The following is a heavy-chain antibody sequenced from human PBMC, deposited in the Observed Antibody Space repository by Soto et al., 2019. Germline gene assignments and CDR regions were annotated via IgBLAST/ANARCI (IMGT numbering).Heavy chain of an antibody. CDR1: GYTLTGYY. Sequence: ASVKVSCKASGYTLTGYYMHWVRQAHGQGLEWMGWINPNSGGTNYAQKFQGWVTMTRDTSISTAYMELSRLRSDDTAVYYCARESSVVVAATPSSSYGMDVWGQGTTVTVSS. J-gene: IGHJ6*02. CDR3: ARESSVVVAATPSSSYGMDV. CDR2: INPNSGGT. D-gene: IGHD2-15*01. V-gene: IGHV1-2*04.